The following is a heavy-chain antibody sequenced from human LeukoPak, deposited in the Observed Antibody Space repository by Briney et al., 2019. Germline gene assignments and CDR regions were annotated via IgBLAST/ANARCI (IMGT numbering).Heavy chain of an antibody. CDR3: AKDPMDERGFDY. Sequence: GGSLRLSCAVSGFTFSSYAMSWVRQAPGKGLEWVSSISGSGGNTFYADSVRGRFTVSRDNSKKTLYLQMNSLRVEDTAVYYCAKDPMDERGFDYWGQGTLVTASA. CDR2: ISGSGGNT. V-gene: IGHV3-23*01. CDR1: GFTFSSYA. D-gene: IGHD1-1*01. J-gene: IGHJ4*02.